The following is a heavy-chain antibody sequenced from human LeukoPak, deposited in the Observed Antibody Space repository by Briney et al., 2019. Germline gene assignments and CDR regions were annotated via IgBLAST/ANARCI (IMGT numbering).Heavy chain of an antibody. J-gene: IGHJ6*03. Sequence: PGESLKISCKGSGYSFTSYWIGWVRQMPGKGLEWMGIIYPGDSDTRYSPSFQGQVTISADKSISTAYLQWSSLKASDTAMYYCARHSRITIFGVVTNYYYYYMDVWGQGTTVTVSS. V-gene: IGHV5-51*01. CDR2: IYPGDSDT. CDR3: ARHSRITIFGVVTNYYYYYMDV. CDR1: GYSFTSYW. D-gene: IGHD3-3*01.